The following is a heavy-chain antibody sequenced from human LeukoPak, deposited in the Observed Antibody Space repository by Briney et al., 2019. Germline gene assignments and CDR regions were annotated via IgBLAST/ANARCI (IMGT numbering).Heavy chain of an antibody. CDR3: AKVGGGRYYDY. J-gene: IGHJ4*02. V-gene: IGHV3-64*01. CDR2: ISSNGGTT. D-gene: IGHD1-26*01. Sequence: GGSLRLSCAASGFAVSSYAMHWVRQAPGKGLEYVSAISSNGGTTYYANSMKGRFTISRDNSKNTLYLQMSSLTAEDTAVYYCAKVGGGRYYDYWGQGTLVTVSS. CDR1: GFAVSSYA.